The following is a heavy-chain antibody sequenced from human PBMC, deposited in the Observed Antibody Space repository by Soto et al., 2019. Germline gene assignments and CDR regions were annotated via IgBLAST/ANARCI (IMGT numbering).Heavy chain of an antibody. D-gene: IGHD3-22*01. CDR3: ARDGLYYYDSSGYPSVGMDV. CDR2: IYYSGST. Sequence: SETLSLTCTVSGGSISSGDYYWSSISQPPGKGLEWIGYIYYSGSTYYNPSLKSRVTISVDTSKNQFSLKLSSVTAADTAVYYCARDGLYYYDSSGYPSVGMDVWGQGTTVTVSS. CDR1: GGSISSGDYY. V-gene: IGHV4-30-4*01. J-gene: IGHJ6*02.